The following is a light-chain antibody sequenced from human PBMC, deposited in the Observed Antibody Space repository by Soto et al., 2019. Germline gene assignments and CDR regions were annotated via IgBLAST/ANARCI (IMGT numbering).Light chain of an antibody. J-gene: IGKJ1*01. CDR2: AAS. CDR3: QQYDTSPRT. CDR1: QNLGSGY. V-gene: IGKV3-20*01. Sequence: EIVLTQSPGTLSLSPGDRATLSCRASQNLGSGYLAWYQQKPGQAPRILIYAASTRATGIPDRFSGSGSGTHYSLTLIRLEPADFAVYSCQQYDTSPRTCGQGTKVDIK.